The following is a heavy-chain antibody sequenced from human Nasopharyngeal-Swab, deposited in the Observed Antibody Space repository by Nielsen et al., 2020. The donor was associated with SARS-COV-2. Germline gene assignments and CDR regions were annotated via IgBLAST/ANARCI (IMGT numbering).Heavy chain of an antibody. CDR2: ISAYNGNT. CDR1: GYTFTGYY. V-gene: IGHV1-18*04. CDR3: ARAGYCSSTSCSDYYYYGMDV. Sequence: ASVKVSCKASGYTFTGYYMHWVRQAPGQGLEWMGWISAYNGNTNYAQKLQGRVTMTTDTSTSTAYMELRSLRSDDTAVYYCARAGYCSSTSCSDYYYYGMDVWGQGTTVTVSS. D-gene: IGHD2-2*01. J-gene: IGHJ6*02.